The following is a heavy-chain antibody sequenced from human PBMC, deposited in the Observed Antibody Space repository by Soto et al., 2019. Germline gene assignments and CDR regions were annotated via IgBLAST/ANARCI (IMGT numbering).Heavy chain of an antibody. J-gene: IGHJ4*02. D-gene: IGHD4-17*01. Sequence: QVQLVESGGGVVQPGRSLRLSCAASGFTFSSYAIHWVRQAPGKGLEWVAVISYDGSNKYYADSVKGRFTISRDNSKNTLYLQMNSLRAEDTAVYYCAREGNGDHLDYWGQGTLVTVSS. CDR3: AREGNGDHLDY. CDR1: GFTFSSYA. CDR2: ISYDGSNK. V-gene: IGHV3-30-3*01.